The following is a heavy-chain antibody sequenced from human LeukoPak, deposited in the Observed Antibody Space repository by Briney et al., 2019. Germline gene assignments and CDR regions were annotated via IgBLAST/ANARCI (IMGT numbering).Heavy chain of an antibody. V-gene: IGHV4-31*03. CDR3: ARGRGITGSGGADY. D-gene: IGHD1-20*01. J-gene: IGHJ4*02. Sequence: SETLSLTCTVSDGSISSGGYYWSWIRQHPGKGLEWIGYIYYSGSTYYNPSLKSRVTISVDTSKNQFSLKLSSVTAADTAVYYCARGRGITGSGGADYWGQGTLVTVSS. CDR1: DGSISSGGYY. CDR2: IYYSGST.